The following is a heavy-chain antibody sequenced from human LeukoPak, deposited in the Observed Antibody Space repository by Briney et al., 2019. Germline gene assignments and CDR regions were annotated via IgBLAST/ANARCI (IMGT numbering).Heavy chain of an antibody. CDR3: AREGSYCSGGSCYSDYFDY. CDR1: GFNISDFW. J-gene: IGHJ4*02. V-gene: IGHV3-48*01. CDR2: ISSSSSTI. D-gene: IGHD2-15*01. Sequence: QPEGSLRLSCAASGFNISDFWMTWVRQAPGKGLEWVSYISSSSSTIYYADSVKGRFTISRDNSKNTLYLQMNSLRAEDTAVYYCAREGSYCSGGSCYSDYFDYWGQGTLVTVSS.